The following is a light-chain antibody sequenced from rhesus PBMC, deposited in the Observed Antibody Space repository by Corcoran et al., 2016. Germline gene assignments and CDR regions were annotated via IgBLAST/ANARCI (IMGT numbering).Light chain of an antibody. CDR3: LQYNRNPYS. CDR1: QGISTY. Sequence: DIQMTQSPSSLSASVGDRVTITCRASQGISTYLNWYQQKPGNSPKRLSYAASSLESGGPSRFSGSGAGTDFTLNISSLQPEDFATYYCLQYNRNPYSFGQGTKVEIK. CDR2: AAS. J-gene: IGKJ2*01. V-gene: IGKV1-43*01.